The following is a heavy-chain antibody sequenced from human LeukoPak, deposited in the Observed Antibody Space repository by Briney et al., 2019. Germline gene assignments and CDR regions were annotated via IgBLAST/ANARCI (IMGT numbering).Heavy chain of an antibody. CDR2: ISSDGGNK. J-gene: IGHJ4*02. V-gene: IGHV3-30*18. CDR1: GFTFSSYG. D-gene: IGHD6-13*01. Sequence: SGGSLRLSCAASGFTFSSYGMHWVRQAPGKGLEWVAVISSDGGNKYYADSVKGRFTISRDNSKNTLYLQMNSLRAEDTAVYYCAKDLSSSSWNYFDYWGQGTLVTVSS. CDR3: AKDLSSSSWNYFDY.